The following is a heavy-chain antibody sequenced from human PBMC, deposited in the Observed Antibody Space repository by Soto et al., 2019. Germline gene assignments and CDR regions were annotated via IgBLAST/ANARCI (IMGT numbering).Heavy chain of an antibody. CDR3: ARDDRAGYFQH. J-gene: IGHJ1*01. Sequence: EVQLVESGGGLVQPGGSLRLSCAASGFTFSSYSMNWVRQAPGKGLEWVSYISSSSNTIYYADSVKGRFTISRDNAKNSLYLQLSSLREEDSAVYYCARDDRAGYFQHWGQGTLVTVSS. CDR1: GFTFSSYS. CDR2: ISSSSNTI. V-gene: IGHV3-48*02.